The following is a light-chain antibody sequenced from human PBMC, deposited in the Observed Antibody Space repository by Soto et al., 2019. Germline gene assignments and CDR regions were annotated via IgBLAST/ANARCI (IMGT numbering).Light chain of an antibody. CDR2: EVN. CDR1: NSDIGNYNY. Sequence: QSALTQPASVSGSPGQSITISCTGTNSDIGNYNYVSWYQQHPGKAPKLMIYEVNKWPSGVSNRFSGSKSGNTASLTISGLQAEDGADYYCISYTTGSTPVFGGGTQLTVL. CDR3: ISYTTGSTPV. J-gene: IGLJ2*01. V-gene: IGLV2-14*01.